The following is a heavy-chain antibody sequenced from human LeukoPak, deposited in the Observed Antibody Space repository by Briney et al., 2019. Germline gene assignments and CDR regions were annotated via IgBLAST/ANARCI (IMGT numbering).Heavy chain of an antibody. CDR2: ISGSGGST. D-gene: IGHD6-19*01. Sequence: GGSLRLSCAASGFTFSRYDMSWVRQAPGKGLEWVSAISGSGGSTYYADSVKGRFTISRDNSKNTLYLQMNSLRAEDTAVYYCAKDSAPIQSSGLYYFDYWGQGTLVTVSS. CDR1: GFTFSRYD. CDR3: AKDSAPIQSSGLYYFDY. J-gene: IGHJ4*02. V-gene: IGHV3-23*01.